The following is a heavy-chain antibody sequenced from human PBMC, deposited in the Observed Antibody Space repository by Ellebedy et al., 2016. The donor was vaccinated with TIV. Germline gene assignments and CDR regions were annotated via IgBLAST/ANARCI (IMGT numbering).Heavy chain of an antibody. CDR1: GLTFNSYV. V-gene: IGHV3-23*01. Sequence: PGGSLRLSCAASGLTFNSYVMSWVRQAQGTGLEWVSGISGSGDDSSYADSVRWRFSIPRDNSKSTLYLPITSLRAEDTAVYYCSKTVVSTGNTGYDAFDIWGQGTVVTVSS. CDR3: SKTVVSTGNTGYDAFDI. CDR2: ISGSGDDS. J-gene: IGHJ3*02. D-gene: IGHD1-7*01.